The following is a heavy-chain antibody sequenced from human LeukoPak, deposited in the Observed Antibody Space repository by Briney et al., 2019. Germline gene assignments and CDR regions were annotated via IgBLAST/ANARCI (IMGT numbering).Heavy chain of an antibody. CDR2: MNPNNGNT. CDR3: ARDPQYNYYDSSGYYPNWFDP. D-gene: IGHD3-22*01. V-gene: IGHV1-8*01. Sequence: ASVKVSFKASGYTFTIYDINWVRHATRQGLEWMGCMNPNNGNTGYAQKFQGRVTMTRNTSISTAYMELSSLRSEDTAVYYCARDPQYNYYDSSGYYPNWFDPWGQGTLVTVSS. CDR1: GYTFTIYD. J-gene: IGHJ5*02.